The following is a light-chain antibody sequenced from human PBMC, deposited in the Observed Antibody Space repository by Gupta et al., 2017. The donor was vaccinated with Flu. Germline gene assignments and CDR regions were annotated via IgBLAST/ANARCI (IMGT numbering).Light chain of an antibody. Sequence: DIQMTQSPSSVSASLGDRVTITFRSSSGISNWLAGYQQKPGKAPNLLIYGASNVQNGVPSRFSGRGAGTDFTITISGLQPEDFATYYCQQAKSMPFTFGQWTKLEIK. CDR2: GAS. CDR1: SGISNW. CDR3: QQAKSMPFT. J-gene: IGKJ2*01. V-gene: IGKV1-12*01.